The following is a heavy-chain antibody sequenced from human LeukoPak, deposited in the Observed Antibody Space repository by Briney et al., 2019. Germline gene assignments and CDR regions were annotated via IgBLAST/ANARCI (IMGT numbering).Heavy chain of an antibody. J-gene: IGHJ6*03. Sequence: GGSLRLSCAASGFTFSSYGMHWVRQAPGKGLEWVAFIRYDGSNKYYADSVKGRFTISRDNSKNTLYLQMNILRAEDTAVYYCAKYDSSGYYYYYYYMDVWGKGTTVTISS. CDR1: GFTFSSYG. CDR2: IRYDGSNK. CDR3: AKYDSSGYYYYYYYMDV. D-gene: IGHD3-22*01. V-gene: IGHV3-30*02.